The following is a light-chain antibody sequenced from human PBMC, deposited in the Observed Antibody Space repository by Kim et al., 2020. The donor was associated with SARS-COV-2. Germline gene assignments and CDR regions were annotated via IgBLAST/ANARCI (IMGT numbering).Light chain of an antibody. CDR3: QQYGSSPR. Sequence: LSPGERATLACRASQSVSSSYLAWYQQKPGQAPRLLIYGASSRATGIPDRFSGSGSGTDFTLTISRLEPEDFAVYYCQQYGSSPRFGGGTKVDIK. V-gene: IGKV3-20*01. CDR2: GAS. CDR1: QSVSSSY. J-gene: IGKJ4*02.